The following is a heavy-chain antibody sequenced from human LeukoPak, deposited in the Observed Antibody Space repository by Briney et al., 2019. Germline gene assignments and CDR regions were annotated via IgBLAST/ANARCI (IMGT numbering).Heavy chain of an antibody. CDR1: GGSISSSSYY. V-gene: IGHV4-39*01. Sequence: SETLSLTCTVSGGSISSSSYYWGWIRQPPGKGLEWIGSIYYSGSTYCNPSLKSRVTISVDTSKNQFSLKLSSVTAADTAVYYCAIQKKSWFDPWGQGTLVTVSS. CDR3: AIQKKSWFDP. J-gene: IGHJ5*02. CDR2: IYYSGST.